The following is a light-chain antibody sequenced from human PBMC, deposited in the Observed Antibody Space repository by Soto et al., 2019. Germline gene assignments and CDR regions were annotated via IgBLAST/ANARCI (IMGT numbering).Light chain of an antibody. Sequence: DIQMTQSPSTLSASVGDRVTITCRARQSISSWLAWYQQTPGKAPKLLIYKASSLESGVPSRFSGVGSGTEFTLTISSLQPDDFATYYCQQYNTYPWTFGQGTKVDIK. J-gene: IGKJ1*01. V-gene: IGKV1-5*03. CDR1: QSISSW. CDR2: KAS. CDR3: QQYNTYPWT.